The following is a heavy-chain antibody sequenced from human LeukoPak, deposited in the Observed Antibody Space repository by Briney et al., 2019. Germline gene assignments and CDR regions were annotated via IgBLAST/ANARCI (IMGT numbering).Heavy chain of an antibody. D-gene: IGHD2-8*01. CDR2: IYYSGST. V-gene: IGHV4-59*08. Sequence: SETLSLTCTVSGGSISSYYWSLIRQPPGKGLEWIGYIYYSGSTNYNPSLKGRVTISVDTSKNQFSLKLSSVTAADTAVYYCARYLTATDAFDIWGQGTMVTVSS. CDR1: GGSISSYY. CDR3: ARYLTATDAFDI. J-gene: IGHJ3*02.